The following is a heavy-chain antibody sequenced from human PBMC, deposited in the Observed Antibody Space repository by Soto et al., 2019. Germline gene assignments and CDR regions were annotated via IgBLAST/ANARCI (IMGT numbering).Heavy chain of an antibody. CDR2: IKTDGSST. J-gene: IGHJ4*02. V-gene: IGHV3-74*01. CDR1: GFTLSSRW. Sequence: EVQLVESGGGLVQPGESLRLSCAASGFTLSSRWMHWVRQAPGKGLVWVSRIKTDGSSTSYADSVKGRFTISRDNAKTTLYLQMNSLRAEDTAMYYCARDQDTFGQAVFDSWGQGTLVTVSS. CDR3: ARDQDTFGQAVFDS. D-gene: IGHD3-16*01.